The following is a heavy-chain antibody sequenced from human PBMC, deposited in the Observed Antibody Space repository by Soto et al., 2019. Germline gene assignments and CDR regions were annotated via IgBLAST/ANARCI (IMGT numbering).Heavy chain of an antibody. CDR3: ARVVSSGYRWFAL. D-gene: IGHD3-22*01. CDR1: GGSFSGYY. Sequence: SETLSLTCCVYGGSFSGYYWSWIRQPPGKGLEWIGEVSHSGRVNANPSLKSRLTISVDTSKKQFSLKLISVTAADTAVYCCARVVSSGYRWFALWGLGSPVTVAS. V-gene: IGHV4-34*01. J-gene: IGHJ5*02. CDR2: VSHSGRV.